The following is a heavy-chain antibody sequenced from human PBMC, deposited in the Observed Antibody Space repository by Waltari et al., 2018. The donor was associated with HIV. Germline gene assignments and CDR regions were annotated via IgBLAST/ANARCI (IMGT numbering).Heavy chain of an antibody. D-gene: IGHD3-3*01. CDR3: ARLHYDFWSGYFDGGWYFDL. CDR2: IYYSGST. Sequence: QLQLQESGPGLVKPSETLSLTCTVSGGSISSSSYYWGWIRQPPGKGLEWIGSIYYSGSTYYNPSLKSRVTISVDTSKNQFSLKLSSVTAADTAVYYCARLHYDFWSGYFDGGWYFDLWGRGTLVTVSS. V-gene: IGHV4-39*01. CDR1: GGSISSSSYY. J-gene: IGHJ2*01.